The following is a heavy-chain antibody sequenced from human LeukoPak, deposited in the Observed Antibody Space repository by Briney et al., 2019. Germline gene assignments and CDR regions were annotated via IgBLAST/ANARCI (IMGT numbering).Heavy chain of an antibody. CDR3: AKSHPPTVTTEEGEYLQH. CDR1: GFAFSSFG. V-gene: IGHV3-30*18. CDR2: ISFDGSNQ. D-gene: IGHD4-17*01. J-gene: IGHJ1*01. Sequence: GGSLRLSCAASGFAFSSFGMHWVRQAPGQGLEWVAVISFDGSNQYYADSVKGRFTIYRDNFKNTVYLQMNSLRAEETAVYYCAKSHPPTVTTEEGEYLQHWGQGTLVTVSS.